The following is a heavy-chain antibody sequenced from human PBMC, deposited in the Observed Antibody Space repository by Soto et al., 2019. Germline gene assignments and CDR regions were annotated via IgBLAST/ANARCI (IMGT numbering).Heavy chain of an antibody. Sequence: SVKVSCKASGGTFSSYAISWVRQAPGQGLEWMGGIIPIFGTANYAQKFQGRVTITADESTSTAYMELSSLRSEDTAVYYCAKRDIVVVPAAIGYYYYGMDVWGQGTTVTVSS. V-gene: IGHV1-69*13. J-gene: IGHJ6*02. D-gene: IGHD2-2*01. CDR3: AKRDIVVVPAAIGYYYYGMDV. CDR1: GGTFSSYA. CDR2: IIPIFGTA.